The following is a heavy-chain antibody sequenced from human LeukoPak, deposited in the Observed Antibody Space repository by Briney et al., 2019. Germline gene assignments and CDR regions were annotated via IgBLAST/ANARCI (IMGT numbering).Heavy chain of an antibody. D-gene: IGHD1-7*01. V-gene: IGHV4-34*01. J-gene: IGHJ6*03. Sequence: NPSETLSLTCAVYGGSFSNYYWSWIRQPPGKGLEWIGEINDSGRTNYNPSLMSRVTVSVDTSKKQFSLRLTSVTATDTAVYYCAWRWNYGRDYYIDFWGKGATVSVSS. CDR2: INDSGRT. CDR1: GGSFSNYY. CDR3: AWRWNYGRDYYIDF.